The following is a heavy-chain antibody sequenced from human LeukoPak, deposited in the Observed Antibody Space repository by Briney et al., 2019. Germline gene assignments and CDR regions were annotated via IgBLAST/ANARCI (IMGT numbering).Heavy chain of an antibody. Sequence: SQTLSLTCDVSGGSITSGEYFWSWIRQPPGKGLEWIGYIYHSGRTSYNPPLKSRVTISVDRPKNQFSLRVSSVTAADTAVYYCARSYDSSGYYYYGMDVWGQGTTVTVSS. D-gene: IGHD3-22*01. CDR1: GGSITSGEYF. J-gene: IGHJ6*02. V-gene: IGHV4-30-2*01. CDR3: ARSYDSSGYYYYGMDV. CDR2: IYHSGRT.